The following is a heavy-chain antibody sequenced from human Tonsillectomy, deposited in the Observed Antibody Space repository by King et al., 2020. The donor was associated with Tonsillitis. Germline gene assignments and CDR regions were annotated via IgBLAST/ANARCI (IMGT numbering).Heavy chain of an antibody. V-gene: IGHV3-15*01. Sequence: VQLVESGGGLVKPGGSLRLSCAASGFTFSNAWMSWVRQAPGKGLEWVGRIKSKTDGGTTDYAAPVKGRFTISRDDSKNTLYLQMNSLKTEDTDVYYCTTDAYDYGDYPFDYWGQGTLVTVSS. D-gene: IGHD4-17*01. CDR2: IKSKTDGGTT. J-gene: IGHJ4*02. CDR3: TTDAYDYGDYPFDY. CDR1: GFTFSNAW.